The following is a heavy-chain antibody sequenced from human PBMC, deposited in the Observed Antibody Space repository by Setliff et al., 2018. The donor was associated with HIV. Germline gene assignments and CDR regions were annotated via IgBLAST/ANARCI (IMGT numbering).Heavy chain of an antibody. CDR3: AKVLLFGVDVFDI. J-gene: IGHJ3*02. D-gene: IGHD3-10*02. Sequence: GGSLRLSCAASGFSFSTYAMGWVRQAPGKGLEWVSTVGAVGSPKFYAESVKGRFTISKDNSKNTLYLQMTSLRDEDAAVYYCAKVLLFGVDVFDIWGQGTMVTVSS. CDR1: GFSFSTYA. V-gene: IGHV3-23*01. CDR2: VGAVGSPK.